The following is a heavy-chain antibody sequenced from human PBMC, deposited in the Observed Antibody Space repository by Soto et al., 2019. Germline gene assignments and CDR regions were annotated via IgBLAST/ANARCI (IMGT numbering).Heavy chain of an antibody. V-gene: IGHV3-43*02. J-gene: IGHJ4*02. CDR3: AKVWDDYRDEDY. Sequence: GGSLRLSCAASGFTFDGYAMHWVRQAPGKGLEWVSLISGDGGSTYYADSVKGRFTISRDNSKNSLYLQMNSLRTEDTALYYCAKVWDDYRDEDYWGQGTLVTVSS. CDR1: GFTFDGYA. CDR2: ISGDGGST. D-gene: IGHD4-17*01.